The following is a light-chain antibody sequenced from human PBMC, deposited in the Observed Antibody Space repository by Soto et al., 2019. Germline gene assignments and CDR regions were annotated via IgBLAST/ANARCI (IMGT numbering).Light chain of an antibody. V-gene: IGKV3D-20*02. CDR3: QHRSSWPLT. CDR2: GAS. Sequence: EVVLTQSPDTVSLSPVERATLSCRASQSVSNNYLAWYQQKPGQAPRLLIYGASTRATGIPARFSGSGSGTDFTLTISSLEPEDFAVYYCQHRSSWPLTFGGGTKVDIK. J-gene: IGKJ4*01. CDR1: QSVSNNY.